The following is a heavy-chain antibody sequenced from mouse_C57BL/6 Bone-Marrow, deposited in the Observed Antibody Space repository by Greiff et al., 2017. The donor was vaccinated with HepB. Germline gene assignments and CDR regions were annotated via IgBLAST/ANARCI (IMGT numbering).Heavy chain of an antibody. V-gene: IGHV3-6*01. CDR3: ARDRFVYYYGSSYWYFDV. D-gene: IGHD1-1*01. CDR1: GYSITSGYY. CDR2: ISYDGSN. Sequence: DVQLQESGPGLVKPSQSLSLTCSVTGYSITSGYYWNWIRQFPGNKLEWMGYISYDGSNNYNPSLKNRISITRDTSKNQFFLKLNSVTTEDTATYYGARDRFVYYYGSSYWYFDVWGTGTTVTVSS. J-gene: IGHJ1*03.